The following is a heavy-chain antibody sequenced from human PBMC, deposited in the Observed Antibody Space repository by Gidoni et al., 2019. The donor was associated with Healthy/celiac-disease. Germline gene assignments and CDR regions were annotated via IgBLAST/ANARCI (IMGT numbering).Heavy chain of an antibody. CDR2: IYYSGST. J-gene: IGHJ4*02. Sequence: QLQLQESGPGLVKPSETLSLTCTVSGGSISSSSYYWGWIRQPPGKGLEWIGSIYYSGSTYYNPSLKSRVTISVDTSKNQFSLKLSSVTAADTAVYYCASRRYYDSSGYSGATFDYWGQGTLVTVSS. V-gene: IGHV4-39*01. CDR3: ASRRYYDSSGYSGATFDY. CDR1: GGSISSSSYY. D-gene: IGHD3-22*01.